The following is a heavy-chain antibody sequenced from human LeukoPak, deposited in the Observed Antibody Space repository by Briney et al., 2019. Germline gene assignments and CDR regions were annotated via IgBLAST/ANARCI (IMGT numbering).Heavy chain of an antibody. V-gene: IGHV4-4*07. D-gene: IGHD6-19*01. Sequence: KSSETLSLTCTVSGASISSYYWSWIRQPAGKGLEWIGRIYISGSTNYNPSLKSRVTMSVDTSKNQFSLKLSSVTAADTAVYYCARSWQWLPLDYWGQGTLVTVSS. CDR1: GASISSYY. CDR2: IYISGST. J-gene: IGHJ4*02. CDR3: ARSWQWLPLDY.